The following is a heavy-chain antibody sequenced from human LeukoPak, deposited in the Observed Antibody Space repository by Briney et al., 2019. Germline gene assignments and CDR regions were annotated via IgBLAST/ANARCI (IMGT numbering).Heavy chain of an antibody. CDR3: ARVRDPSQDYYDSSGYYYMDV. CDR2: ISAYNGNT. V-gene: IGHV1-18*01. Sequence: ASVKVSCKASGYTFISYGISWVRQAPGQGLEWMGWISAYNGNTNYAQKLQGRVTMTTDTSTSTAYMELRSLRSDDTAVYYCARVRDPSQDYYDSSGYYYMDVWGKGTTVTVSS. J-gene: IGHJ6*03. D-gene: IGHD3-22*01. CDR1: GYTFISYG.